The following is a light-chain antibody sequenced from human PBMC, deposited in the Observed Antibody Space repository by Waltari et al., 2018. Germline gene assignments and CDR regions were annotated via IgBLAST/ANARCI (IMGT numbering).Light chain of an antibody. CDR2: VAS. CDR3: QHYGSPPGT. CDR1: QTISNTY. Sequence: DIVLTQSPGTLSLSPGERATLSCRASQTISNTYLVWFQQKRGQAPMLLIYVASNSSTGILDRFSGSVSGTDFTLTISRLEPEDFAMYYCQHYGSPPGTFGQGTNVEIK. J-gene: IGKJ1*01. V-gene: IGKV3-20*01.